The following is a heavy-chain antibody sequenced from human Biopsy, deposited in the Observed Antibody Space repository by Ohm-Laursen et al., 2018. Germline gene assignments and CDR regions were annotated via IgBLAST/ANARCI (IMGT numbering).Heavy chain of an antibody. CDR1: GFTFSNYW. CDR3: VRDGNYRLGQ. Sequence: SLRLSCAASGFTFSNYWMHWVRQPPGEGLVWVSRIKSDGTTMYEDFVRGRFTLSRDNEKNTLDLQMNGLTVEDTAVYYCVRDGNYRLGQWGQGTLVTVSS. V-gene: IGHV3-74*03. D-gene: IGHD1-7*01. CDR2: IKSDGTT. J-gene: IGHJ4*01.